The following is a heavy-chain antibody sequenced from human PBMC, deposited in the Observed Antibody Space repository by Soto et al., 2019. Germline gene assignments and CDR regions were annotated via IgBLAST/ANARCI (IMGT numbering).Heavy chain of an antibody. J-gene: IGHJ6*02. CDR3: ARDPVVAHDFWSGYYEYYYYYGMDV. V-gene: IGHV4-4*07. Sequence: PSETLSLTCTVSGGSISSYYWSWIRQPAGKGLEWIGRIYTSGSTNYNPSLKSRVTMSVDTSKNQFSLKLSSVTAADTAVYYCARDPVVAHDFWSGYYEYYYYYGMDVWGQGTTVTVS. CDR1: GGSISSYY. CDR2: IYTSGST. D-gene: IGHD3-3*01.